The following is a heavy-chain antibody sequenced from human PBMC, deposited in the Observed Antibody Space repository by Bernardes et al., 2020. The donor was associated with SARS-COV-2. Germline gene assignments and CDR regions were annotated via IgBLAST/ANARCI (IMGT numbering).Heavy chain of an antibody. J-gene: IGHJ4*02. CDR3: ARNALWFGEKFTYYFDY. CDR2: IYKTAGT. CDR1: GGSISSGSHY. V-gene: IGHV4-61*02. Sequence: SETLSLTCIVSGGSISSGSHYWSWIRQPAGKGLEWIGRIYKTAGTTYNPSLRSRVTISVDTSKNQFSLKLTSVTAADTAIYYCARNALWFGEKFTYYFDYWGQGSLVTVSS. D-gene: IGHD3-10*01.